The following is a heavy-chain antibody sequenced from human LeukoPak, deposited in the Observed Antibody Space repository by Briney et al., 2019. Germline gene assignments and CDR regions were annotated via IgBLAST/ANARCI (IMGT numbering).Heavy chain of an antibody. CDR2: IRYDGSKK. V-gene: IGHV3-30*02. CDR1: GFTFSSYG. D-gene: IGHD1-26*01. J-gene: IGHJ4*02. Sequence: GGSLRLSCAASGFTFSSYGMDWVRQAPGKGLEWVAFIRYDGSKKYYADSVKGRFTLSRDNLQNTLYLQMNNLRAEDTAVYYCAKDRSGSYSFDYWGQGTLVTVSS. CDR3: AKDRSGSYSFDY.